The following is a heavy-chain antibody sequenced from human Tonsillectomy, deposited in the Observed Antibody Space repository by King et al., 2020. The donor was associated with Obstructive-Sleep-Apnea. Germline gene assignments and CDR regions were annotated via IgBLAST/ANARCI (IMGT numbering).Heavy chain of an antibody. D-gene: IGHD2-2*01. CDR2: ISGRGTST. CDR1: GFNFSNYA. J-gene: IGHJ4*02. Sequence: VQLVESGGELVQPGGSLRLSCVVSGFNFSNYAMNWVRQAPGKGLEWVSGISGRGTSTYYADSVKGRFTVSRDNWRNTLYLQMNSLGADDTAIYYCAKDERYCRSANCFAALEYWGQGALVTVSS. CDR3: AKDERYCRSANCFAALEY. V-gene: IGHV3-23*04.